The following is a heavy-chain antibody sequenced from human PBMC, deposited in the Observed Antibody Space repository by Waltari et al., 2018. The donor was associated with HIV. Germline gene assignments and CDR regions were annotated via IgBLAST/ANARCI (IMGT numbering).Heavy chain of an antibody. D-gene: IGHD2-15*01. Sequence: QVHLVQSGAEVKKPGASVKVSCTPSRFPFTAYYVHWVRQAPGQGLEWMGWINPKSGVTQFAQNLQGRINMTRDTSIKTAYLEVSRLQSDDTAVYYCARDWWQLPSGGYFFDYWGQGTLVTVSS. CDR2: INPKSGVT. V-gene: IGHV1-2*02. J-gene: IGHJ4*02. CDR3: ARDWWQLPSGGYFFDY. CDR1: RFPFTAYY.